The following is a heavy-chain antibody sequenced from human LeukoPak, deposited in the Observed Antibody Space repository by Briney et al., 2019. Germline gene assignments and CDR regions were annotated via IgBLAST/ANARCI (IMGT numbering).Heavy chain of an antibody. CDR3: ARDGTMIVVGYYFDY. J-gene: IGHJ4*02. Sequence: GASVKVSCKASGYTFTSYAMHWVRQAPGQRLEWMGWINAGNGNTKYSQEFQGRVTITRDTSASTAYMELSSLRSEDTAVYYCARDGTMIVVGYYFDYWGQGTLVTVSS. CDR1: GYTFTSYA. V-gene: IGHV1-3*03. CDR2: INAGNGNT. D-gene: IGHD3-22*01.